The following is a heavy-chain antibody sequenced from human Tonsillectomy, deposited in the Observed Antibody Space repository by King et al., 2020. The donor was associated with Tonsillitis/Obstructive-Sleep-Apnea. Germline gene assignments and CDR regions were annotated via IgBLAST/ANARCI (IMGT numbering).Heavy chain of an antibody. CDR1: GFTFSSHS. CDR2: ISSSSRSI. D-gene: IGHD3-3*01. J-gene: IGHJ4*02. CDR3: ARGAEEWLSVLDY. Sequence: VQLVESGGGLLQPGGSLRLSCTASGFTFSSHSMNWVRQAPGKGREGISFISSSSRSIYYVDSVKGRFTISRDNAKNSLYLQMNSLRDEDTALYYCARGAEEWLSVLDYWGQGTLVTVSS. V-gene: IGHV3-48*02.